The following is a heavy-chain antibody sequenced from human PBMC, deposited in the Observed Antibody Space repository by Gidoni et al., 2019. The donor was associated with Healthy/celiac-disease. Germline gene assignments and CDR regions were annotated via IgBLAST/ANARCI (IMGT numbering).Heavy chain of an antibody. CDR2: INHSGST. CDR3: ARDCSGGSCPT. Sequence: QVQLQQWGAGLLKPSETLSLTCAVYGGSFSGYYWSWIRQPPGKGLEWIGEINHSGSTNYNPSLKSRVTISVDTSKNQFSLKLSSVTAADTAVYYCARDCSGGSCPTWGQGTLVTVSS. V-gene: IGHV4-34*01. CDR1: GGSFSGYY. D-gene: IGHD2-15*01. J-gene: IGHJ5*02.